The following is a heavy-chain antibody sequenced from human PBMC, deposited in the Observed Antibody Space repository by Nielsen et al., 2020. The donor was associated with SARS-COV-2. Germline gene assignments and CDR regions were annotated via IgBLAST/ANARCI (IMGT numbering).Heavy chain of an antibody. CDR2: INHSGST. CDR1: GGSFSGYY. V-gene: IGHV4-34*01. Sequence: SETLSLTCAVYGGSFSGYYWSWIRQPPGKGLEWIGEINHSGSTNYNPSLKSRVTISVDTSKNQFSLKLSSVTAADTAVYYCARVGGAARGIYYYYYMDVWGKGTTVTVSS. J-gene: IGHJ6*03. D-gene: IGHD6-6*01. CDR3: ARVGGAARGIYYYYYMDV.